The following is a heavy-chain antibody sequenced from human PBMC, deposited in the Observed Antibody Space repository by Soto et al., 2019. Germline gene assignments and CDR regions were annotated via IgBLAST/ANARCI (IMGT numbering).Heavy chain of an antibody. D-gene: IGHD3-10*01. CDR2: IRSKANSYAT. Sequence: EVQLVESGGGLVQPGGSLKLSCAASGFTFSGSAMHWVRQASGKGLEWVGRIRSKANSYATAYAASVKGRFTISRDDSKNTAYLKMNSLKTEDTAVYYCTRRAGIRSGLWYCDLWPWHPGHCLL. V-gene: IGHV3-73*02. CDR1: GFTFSGSA. CDR3: TRRAGIRSGLWYCDL. J-gene: IGHJ2*01.